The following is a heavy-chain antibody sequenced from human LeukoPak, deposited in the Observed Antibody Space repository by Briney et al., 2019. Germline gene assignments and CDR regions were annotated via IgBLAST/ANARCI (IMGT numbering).Heavy chain of an antibody. V-gene: IGHV3-30*04. CDR1: GFTFRNYN. D-gene: IGHD3-16*01. Sequence: GGSLRLSCAPSGFTFRNYNMHWVRQAPGKGLEWVALISYDGINEYYGDSVKGRFTISRDNSKNTMFLQMNSLRPEDTAVYYCARDLVSRGYESPIAYWGQGTLVTVSS. J-gene: IGHJ4*02. CDR2: ISYDGINE. CDR3: ARDLVSRGYESPIAY.